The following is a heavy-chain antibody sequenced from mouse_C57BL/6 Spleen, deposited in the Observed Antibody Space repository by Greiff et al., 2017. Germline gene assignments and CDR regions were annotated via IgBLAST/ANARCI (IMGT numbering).Heavy chain of an antibody. CDR2: IYPGDGDT. V-gene: IGHV1-82*01. Sequence: VKLMESGPELVKPGASVKISCKASGYAFSSSWMNWVKQRPGKGLEWIGRIYPGDGDTNYNGKFKGKATLTADKSSSTAYMQLSSLTSEDSAVYFCAPLLQFAYWGQGTLVTVSA. J-gene: IGHJ3*01. D-gene: IGHD2-1*01. CDR3: APLLQFAY. CDR1: GYAFSSSW.